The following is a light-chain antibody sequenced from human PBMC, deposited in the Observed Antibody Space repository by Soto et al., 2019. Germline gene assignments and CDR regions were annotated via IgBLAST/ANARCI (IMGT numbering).Light chain of an antibody. Sequence: IVLTHSPGTLSLSPGERHTLSCRASQSLSNNYLAWYQQKPGQAPRLVIYGASSRATGIPARFSGSGSGTDFTLTISRLEPEDFAVYFCQQYSSSPVTFGQGTKVDIK. CDR1: QSLSNNY. V-gene: IGKV3-20*01. CDR2: GAS. J-gene: IGKJ1*01. CDR3: QQYSSSPVT.